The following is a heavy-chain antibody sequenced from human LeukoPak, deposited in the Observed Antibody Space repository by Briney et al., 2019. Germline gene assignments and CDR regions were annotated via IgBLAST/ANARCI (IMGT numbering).Heavy chain of an antibody. V-gene: IGHV1-2*02. D-gene: IGHD4-17*01. CDR2: INPNSGGT. J-gene: IGHJ4*02. Sequence: ASVKVSCKASGYTFTGYYMHWVRQAPGQGLEWMGWINPNSGGTNYAQKFQGRVTMTTDTSTSTAYMELRSLRSDDTAVYYCARAWLGDYGIYWGQGTLVTVSS. CDR1: GYTFTGYY. CDR3: ARAWLGDYGIY.